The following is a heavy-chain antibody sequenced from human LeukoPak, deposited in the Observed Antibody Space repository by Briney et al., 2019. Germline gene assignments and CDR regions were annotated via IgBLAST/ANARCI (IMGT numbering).Heavy chain of an antibody. CDR1: GFTVSSNY. V-gene: IGHV3-53*01. CDR2: IYSGGST. J-gene: IGHJ4*02. Sequence: GGSLRLSCAASGFTVSSNYMSWVRQAPGKGLEWVSVIYSGGSTYYADSVKGRFTISRDNSKNTLYLQMNSLRAEDTAVYYCAKSPTGYYDSSGYGPFDYWGQGTLVTVSS. CDR3: AKSPTGYYDSSGYGPFDY. D-gene: IGHD3-22*01.